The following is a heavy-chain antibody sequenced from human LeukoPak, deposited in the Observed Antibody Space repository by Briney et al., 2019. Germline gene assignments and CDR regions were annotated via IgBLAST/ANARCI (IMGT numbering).Heavy chain of an antibody. CDR3: METGYTSGYDN. Sequence: GVLRLSCTASGFTFGDYSMNWVRQAPGKGLEWEGFIRSRTYGGTTEYAASVKGRFTISRDDSKSIAYLQMNSLKTEDTAVYYCMETGYTSGYDNWGQGTLVTVSS. V-gene: IGHV3-49*04. CDR2: IRSRTYGGTT. J-gene: IGHJ4*02. D-gene: IGHD5-18*01. CDR1: GFTFGDYS.